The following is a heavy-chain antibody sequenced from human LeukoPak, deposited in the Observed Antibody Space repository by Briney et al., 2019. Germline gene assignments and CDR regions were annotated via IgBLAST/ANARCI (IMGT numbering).Heavy chain of an antibody. J-gene: IGHJ4*02. CDR2: ISYDGSNK. V-gene: IGHV3-30*18. Sequence: QSGGSLRLSCAASGFTFSSYGMHWVRQAPGKGLEWVAVISYDGSNKYYADSVKGRFTISRDNSKNTLYLQMNSLRAEDTAVYYCAKLVVVAATQNYWGQGTLVTVSS. D-gene: IGHD2-15*01. CDR3: AKLVVVAATQNY. CDR1: GFTFSSYG.